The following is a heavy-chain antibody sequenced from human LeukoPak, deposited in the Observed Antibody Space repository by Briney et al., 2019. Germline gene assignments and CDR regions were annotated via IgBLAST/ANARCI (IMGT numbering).Heavy chain of an antibody. CDR1: GGSISSYY. CDR3: ARGLPNCSGGSCYYYYYYMDV. J-gene: IGHJ6*03. V-gene: IGHV4-59*01. CDR2: IYYSGGT. Sequence: SETLSLTCTVSGGSISSYYWSWIRQPPGKGLEWIGYIYYSGGTNYNPSLKSRVTISVDTSKNQFSLKLSSVTAADTAVYYCARGLPNCSGGSCYYYYYYMDVWGKGTTATVSS. D-gene: IGHD2-15*01.